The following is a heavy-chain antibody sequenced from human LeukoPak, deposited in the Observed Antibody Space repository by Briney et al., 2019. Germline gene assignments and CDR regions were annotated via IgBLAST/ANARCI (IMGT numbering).Heavy chain of an antibody. CDR3: ASSIRHYYYYMDV. J-gene: IGHJ6*03. V-gene: IGHV4-4*09. CDR1: GGSISSYY. CDR2: IYTSGST. Sequence: SETLSLTCTVSGGSISSYYWSWIRQPPGKGLEWIGYIYTSGSTNYNPSLKSRVTISVDTSKNQFSLKLSSVTAADTAVYYCASSIRHYYYYMDVWGKGTTVTVSS. D-gene: IGHD5-24*01.